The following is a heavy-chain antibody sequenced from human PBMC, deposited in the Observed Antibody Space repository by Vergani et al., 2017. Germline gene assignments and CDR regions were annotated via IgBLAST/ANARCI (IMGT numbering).Heavy chain of an antibody. D-gene: IGHD6-13*01. CDR1: GGSVSSGSYY. CDR3: ARGPYSSITFDY. Sequence: QVQLQESGPGLVKPSETLSLTCTVSGGSVSSGSYYWSWIRQPPGKGLEWIGYIYYSGSTNYNPSLKSRVTISVDTSKNQFSLKLSSVTAADTAVYYCARGPYSSITFDYWGQGTLVTVSS. CDR2: IYYSGST. V-gene: IGHV4-61*01. J-gene: IGHJ4*02.